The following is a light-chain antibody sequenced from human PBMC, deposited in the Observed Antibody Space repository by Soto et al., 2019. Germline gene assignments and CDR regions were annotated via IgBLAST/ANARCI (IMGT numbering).Light chain of an antibody. CDR1: SSNIGAGYD. CDR2: ANS. V-gene: IGLV1-40*01. Sequence: QSVLTQPPSVSGAPGQRVTISGTGSSSNIGAGYDVHWYQQLPGTAPKLLIYANSNRPSGVPDRFSGSKSGTSASLAITGLQAEDEADYYCQSYDSSLSPYVFGTGTKVTVL. CDR3: QSYDSSLSPYV. J-gene: IGLJ1*01.